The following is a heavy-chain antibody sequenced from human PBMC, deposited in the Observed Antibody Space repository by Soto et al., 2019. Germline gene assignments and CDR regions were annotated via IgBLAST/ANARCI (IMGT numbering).Heavy chain of an antibody. CDR2: ISAYNGNT. V-gene: IGHV1-18*04. CDR1: GYTFTSYG. Sequence: VKVSCKASGYTFTSYGISWVRQAPGQGLEWMGWISAYNGNTNHAQKLQGRVTMTTDTSTSTAYMELRSLRSDDTAVYYCARAGYYDFWSGYYNFDYWGQGTLVTVSS. J-gene: IGHJ4*02. D-gene: IGHD3-3*01. CDR3: ARAGYYDFWSGYYNFDY.